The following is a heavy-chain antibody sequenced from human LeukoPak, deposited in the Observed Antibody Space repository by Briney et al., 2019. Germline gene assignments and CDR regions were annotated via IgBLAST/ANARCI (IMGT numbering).Heavy chain of an antibody. CDR1: GASVSSDDYY. CDR3: VRYYFHSSGFSHWFDP. V-gene: IGHV4-30-4*01. CDR2: ISYSGST. J-gene: IGHJ5*02. Sequence: SQTLSLTCTVSGASVSSDDYYWGWIRQPPGQGLEWVAYISYSGSTYYNPSLKSRITISIDMSKNQFSLKLSSVTAADTAVYYCVRYYFHSSGFSHWFDPWGQGTLVTVSS. D-gene: IGHD3-22*01.